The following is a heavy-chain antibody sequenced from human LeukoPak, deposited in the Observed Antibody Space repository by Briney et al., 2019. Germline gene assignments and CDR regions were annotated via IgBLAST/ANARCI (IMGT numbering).Heavy chain of an antibody. CDR2: IYHSGST. J-gene: IGHJ5*02. Sequence: XLXXAXSGGSXXXSNWXSWVRQPPGKGLEWIGEIYHSGSTNYNPSLKSRVTISVDKSKNQFSLKLSSVTAADTAVYYCARSGWFGELLGETGWFDPWGQGTLVTVSS. CDR1: GGSXXXSNW. CDR3: ARSGWFGELLGETGWFDP. V-gene: IGHV4-4*02. D-gene: IGHD3-10*01.